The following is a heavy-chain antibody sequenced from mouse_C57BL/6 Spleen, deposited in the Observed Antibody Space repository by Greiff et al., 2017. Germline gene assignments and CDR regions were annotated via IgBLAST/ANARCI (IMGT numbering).Heavy chain of an antibody. CDR3: AGDRGTTVVNYFDY. CDR2: ISDGGSYT. D-gene: IGHD1-1*01. V-gene: IGHV5-4*01. CDR1: GFTFSSYA. J-gene: IGHJ2*01. Sequence: EVKVVESGGGLVKPGGSLKLSCAASGFTFSSYAMSWVRQTPEKRLEWVATISDGGSYTYYPDNVKGRLTISRDNAKNNLYLQMSHLKSKDTAMYYCAGDRGTTVVNYFDYWGQGTTLTVSS.